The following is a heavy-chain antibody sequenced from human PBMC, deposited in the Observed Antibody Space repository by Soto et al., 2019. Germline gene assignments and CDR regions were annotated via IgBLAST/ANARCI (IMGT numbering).Heavy chain of an antibody. CDR1: GYTFTSYA. Sequence: GASVKVSCKASGYTFTSYAMHWVRQAPGQRLEWMGWINAGDGNTKYSQKFQGRVTITRDTSASTAYMELSSLRSEDTAVYYCARYTPAKYYDYIWGGPGYAFDIWGQGTMVTVSS. V-gene: IGHV1-3*01. J-gene: IGHJ3*02. D-gene: IGHD3-16*01. CDR3: ARYTPAKYYDYIWGGPGYAFDI. CDR2: INAGDGNT.